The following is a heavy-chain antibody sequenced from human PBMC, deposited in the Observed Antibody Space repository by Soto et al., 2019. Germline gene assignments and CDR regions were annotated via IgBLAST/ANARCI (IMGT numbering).Heavy chain of an antibody. V-gene: IGHV3-49*04. CDR2: IRRNAYGGTT. Sequence: GGSLRLSCTPSGFTFGDYALSWVRQAPGKGLEWVGFIRRNAYGGTTDYAASVKGRFTISRDDSKSIAYLQMNSLRTEDTALYYCTRASSLDFDFWGQGTLVTVSS. D-gene: IGHD3-16*01. J-gene: IGHJ4*02. CDR1: GFTFGDYA. CDR3: TRASSLDFDF.